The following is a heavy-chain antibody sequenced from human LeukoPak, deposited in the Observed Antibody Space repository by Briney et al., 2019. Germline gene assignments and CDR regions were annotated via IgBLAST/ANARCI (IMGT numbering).Heavy chain of an antibody. Sequence: SETLSLTCTVSGDSINNYYWSWIRQPPGKGLEWIGYIYYSGSTNYNPSLKSRVTISVDTSKNQFSLKLSSVTAADTAVYYCARGPYSSSWYDYWGQGTLVTVSS. CDR3: ARGPYSSSWYDY. D-gene: IGHD6-13*01. CDR2: IYYSGST. J-gene: IGHJ4*02. CDR1: GDSINNYY. V-gene: IGHV4-59*01.